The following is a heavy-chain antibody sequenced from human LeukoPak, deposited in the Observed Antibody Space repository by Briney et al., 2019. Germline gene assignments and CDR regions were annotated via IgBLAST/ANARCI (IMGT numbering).Heavy chain of an antibody. V-gene: IGHV1-18*01. CDR1: GYTFSSYG. D-gene: IGHD3-16*02. J-gene: IGHJ4*02. CDR2: ISVYNGNT. Sequence: ASVKVSCKASGYTFSSYGISWVRQAPGQGLEWMGWISVYNGNTKYAQKSQGRVTMTTDTFTSTAYMEVTSLRSDDTAVYYCARDQYDSVWDSHRPYFDYWGQGTLVTVSS. CDR3: ARDQYDSVWDSHRPYFDY.